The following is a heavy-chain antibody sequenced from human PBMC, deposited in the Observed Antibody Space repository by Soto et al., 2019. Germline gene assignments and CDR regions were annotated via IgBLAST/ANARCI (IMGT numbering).Heavy chain of an antibody. CDR1: GFTFSNYG. Sequence: QVQLVESGGGVVQPGRSLRLSCEASGFTFSNYGMHWVRQAPGKGLEWVAVIYHDGNIKYCADFVKGRFTSYRDNSKNTLYLEMNDLRAADTAKYSCARGLRSSAEGIVDYWGQGTLLTVSS. D-gene: IGHD1-26*01. CDR2: IYHDGNIK. J-gene: IGHJ4*02. CDR3: ARGLRSSAEGIVDY. V-gene: IGHV3-33*01.